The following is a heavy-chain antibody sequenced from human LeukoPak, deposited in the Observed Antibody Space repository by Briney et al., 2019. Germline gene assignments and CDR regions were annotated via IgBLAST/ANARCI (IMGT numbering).Heavy chain of an antibody. D-gene: IGHD3-22*01. CDR1: GFTFTSSA. V-gene: IGHV1-58*02. Sequence: GTSVKVSCKASGFTFTSSAMRWVRQTRGQRLEWIGWIVVGSGNTNYVQKFQERVTITRDMSTSTAYMELSSLRSDDTAGYYCAADAYYYDSSGYYLDYWGQGTLVTVSS. J-gene: IGHJ4*02. CDR2: IVVGSGNT. CDR3: AADAYYYDSSGYYLDY.